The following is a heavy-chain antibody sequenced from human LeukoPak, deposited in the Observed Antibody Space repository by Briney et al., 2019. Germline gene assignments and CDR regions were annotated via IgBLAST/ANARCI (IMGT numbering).Heavy chain of an antibody. CDR3: AKGDYDILN. D-gene: IGHD3-9*01. CDR1: GFTFSSYS. V-gene: IGHV3-21*01. J-gene: IGHJ4*02. Sequence: PGGSLRLSCAASGFTFSSYSMNWVRQAPGKGLEWVSSISSSSSYIYYADSVKGRFTISRDNSKNTLYLQMNSLVAEDTAVYYCAKGDYDILNWGQGTLVTVSS. CDR2: ISSSSSYI.